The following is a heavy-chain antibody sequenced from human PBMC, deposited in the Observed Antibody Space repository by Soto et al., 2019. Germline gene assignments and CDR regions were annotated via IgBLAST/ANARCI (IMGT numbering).Heavy chain of an antibody. CDR1: GGSINSYF. CDR2: IYYSGST. Sequence: SETLSLTCTVSGGSINSYFWSWIRQSPGKGLEWIGHIYYSGSTSYSPSLKSRVSISVDTSKDQFSLEVHSVTAADTAVYYCARAGTNMVQFDYWGQGTLVTVSS. J-gene: IGHJ4*02. D-gene: IGHD3-10*01. V-gene: IGHV4-59*01. CDR3: ARAGTNMVQFDY.